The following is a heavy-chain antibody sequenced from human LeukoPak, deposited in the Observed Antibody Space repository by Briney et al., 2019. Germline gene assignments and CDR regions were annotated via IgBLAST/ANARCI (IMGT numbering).Heavy chain of an antibody. CDR3: ARDAATINFDY. D-gene: IGHD5-24*01. CDR2: INIYTGNP. J-gene: IGHJ4*02. Sequence: ASVKVSCKASGYTFTGYSINWVRQAPGQGLEWMGWINIYTGNPTYAQGFTGRFVFSLDTSVSTAYLQISSLKAEDTAVYYCARDAATINFDYWGQGALVTVSS. V-gene: IGHV7-4-1*02. CDR1: GYTFTGYS.